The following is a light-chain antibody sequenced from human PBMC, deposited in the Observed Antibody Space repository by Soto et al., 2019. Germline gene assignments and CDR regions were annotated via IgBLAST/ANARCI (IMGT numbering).Light chain of an antibody. Sequence: QSVLTQPPSVSAAPRQRVTISCSGSSSNIGNNAVNWYQQLPGKAPKLLIYYDDLVPSGVSDRFSGSRSGTSASLAVRGLQSEDEADYYCSAWDDSVNGPVFGGGTHLTVL. CDR3: SAWDDSVNGPV. CDR2: YDD. CDR1: SSNIGNNA. J-gene: IGLJ2*01. V-gene: IGLV1-36*01.